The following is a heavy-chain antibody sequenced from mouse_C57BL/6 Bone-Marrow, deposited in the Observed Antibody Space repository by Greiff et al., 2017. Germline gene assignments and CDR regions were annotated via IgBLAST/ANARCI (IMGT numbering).Heavy chain of an antibody. D-gene: IGHD6-1*01. CDR2: ILPGSGST. V-gene: IGHV1-9*01. CDR3: ARRIARFAY. Sequence: VQLQQSGAELMKPGASVKLSCKATGYTFTGYWIEWVKQRPGHGLEWIGEILPGSGSTNYNAKFKGKATFTADTSSNTAYMQLSSLTTEDSAIYYCARRIARFAYWGQETLVTVSA. J-gene: IGHJ3*01. CDR1: GYTFTGYW.